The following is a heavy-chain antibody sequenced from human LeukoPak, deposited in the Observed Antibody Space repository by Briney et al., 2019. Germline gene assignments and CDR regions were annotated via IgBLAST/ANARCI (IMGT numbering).Heavy chain of an antibody. CDR1: GFSVTNNY. CDR3: AREIVQLWIDY. Sequence: GGSLRLSCAVSGFSVTNNYMSWVRQAPGKGLEWVSVFYVGGATYYADSVKGRFTISRDNSENTLYLQMESLRAEDTAVYYCAREIVQLWIDYWGQGTLVTVSS. V-gene: IGHV3-53*01. CDR2: FYVGGAT. J-gene: IGHJ4*02. D-gene: IGHD5-18*01.